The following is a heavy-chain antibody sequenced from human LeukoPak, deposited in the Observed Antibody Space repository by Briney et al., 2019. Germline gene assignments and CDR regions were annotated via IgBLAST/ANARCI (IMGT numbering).Heavy chain of an antibody. Sequence: SETLSLTCTVSGGSISSYYWSWIRQPPGKGLEWIGYIYYSGSTNYNPSLKSRVTISVDTSKNQFSLKLSSVTAADTAVYYCASSPRRGPRGPPHAFDIWGQGTMVTVSS. D-gene: IGHD3-10*01. CDR2: IYYSGST. J-gene: IGHJ3*02. V-gene: IGHV4-59*08. CDR3: ASSPRRGPRGPPHAFDI. CDR1: GGSISSYY.